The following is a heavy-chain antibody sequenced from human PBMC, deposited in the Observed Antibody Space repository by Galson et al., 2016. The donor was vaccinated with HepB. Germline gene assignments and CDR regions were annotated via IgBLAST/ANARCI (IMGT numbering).Heavy chain of an antibody. CDR3: AREGSLSPDYFYGMDV. D-gene: IGHD3-10*01. CDR1: GFTFRNYA. Sequence: SLRLSCAASGFTFRNYAMYWVRQAPGKGLEWVAVISYDGSNKYYADSVKGRFTISRDNSKNTQYLQMDSLRAEDTAVYYCAREGSLSPDYFYGMDVWGQGTTVTVPS. J-gene: IGHJ6*02. V-gene: IGHV3-30*04. CDR2: ISYDGSNK.